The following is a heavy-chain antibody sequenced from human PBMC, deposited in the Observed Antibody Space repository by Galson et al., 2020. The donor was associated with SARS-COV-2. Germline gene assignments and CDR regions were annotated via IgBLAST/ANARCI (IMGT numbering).Heavy chain of an antibody. CDR3: ARDSYGSGNYYYYYGMDV. D-gene: IGHD3-10*01. V-gene: IGHV3-7*01. CDR1: GFTFSSYW. CDR2: IKQDGSEK. Sequence: QAGGSLRLSCAASGFTFSSYWMSWVRQAPGKGLEWVANIKQDGSEKYYVDSVKGRFTISRDNAKNSLYLQMNSLRAEDTAVYYCARDSYGSGNYYYYYGMDVWGQGTTVTVSS. J-gene: IGHJ6*02.